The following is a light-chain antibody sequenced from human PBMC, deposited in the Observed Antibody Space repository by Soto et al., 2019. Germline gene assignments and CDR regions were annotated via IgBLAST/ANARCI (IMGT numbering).Light chain of an antibody. Sequence: DIQMTQSPSTLSASVGDSVTITSRASQSISSWLAWYQQKPGKAPKLLIYDASSLDGGVPSRFSGSGSGTEFTLTISSVQPDDFATYYCQQYNSYSYTFGQGTKLDIK. V-gene: IGKV1-5*01. CDR2: DAS. J-gene: IGKJ2*01. CDR1: QSISSW. CDR3: QQYNSYSYT.